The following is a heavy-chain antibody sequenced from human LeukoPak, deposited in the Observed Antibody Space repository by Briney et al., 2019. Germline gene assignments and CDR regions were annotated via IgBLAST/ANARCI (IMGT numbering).Heavy chain of an antibody. CDR2: IYHSGST. Sequence: SETLSLTCTVSGYSISSGYYWGWIRQPPGKGLEWIGSIYHSGSTYYNPSLKSRVTISVDTSKNQFSLKLSSVTAADTAVYYCAKDSHYGSGSHHYYFDYWGQGTLVTVSS. J-gene: IGHJ4*02. CDR1: GYSISSGYY. CDR3: AKDSHYGSGSHHYYFDY. V-gene: IGHV4-38-2*02. D-gene: IGHD3-10*01.